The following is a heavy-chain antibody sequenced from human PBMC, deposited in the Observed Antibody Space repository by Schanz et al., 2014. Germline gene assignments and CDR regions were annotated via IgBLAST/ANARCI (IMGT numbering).Heavy chain of an antibody. J-gene: IGHJ6*03. V-gene: IGHV1-46*01. CDR3: ARTTFGKGKTYLGDYHYYHYMDV. CDR1: GYTFVSYS. D-gene: IGHD4-17*01. CDR2: INPSGGGT. Sequence: QVQLVQSGAEVKKPGASVKVSCKASGYTFVSYSMHWVRQAPGQGLEWMGIINPSGGGTSYALRFQDRVTVTRDTSRSTVYMELSRVTYEDTAVYYCARTTFGKGKTYLGDYHYYHYMDVWGNGTTXTVSS.